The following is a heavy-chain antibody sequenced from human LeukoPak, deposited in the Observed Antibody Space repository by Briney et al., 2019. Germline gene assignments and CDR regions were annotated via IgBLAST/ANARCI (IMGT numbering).Heavy chain of an antibody. CDR3: VRGWGSNVYASAFDV. J-gene: IGHJ3*01. CDR2: IWHDGSHK. D-gene: IGHD3-16*01. V-gene: IGHV3-33*08. CDR1: GFTFTIYS. Sequence: GGSLRLSCVASGFTFTIYSMNWVRQAPGKGLEWVTAIWHDGSHKDYADSVKGRFTISRDNSKNTLYLQVNDLRAEDTAMYYCVRGWGSNVYASAFDVWGQGTMVTVSS.